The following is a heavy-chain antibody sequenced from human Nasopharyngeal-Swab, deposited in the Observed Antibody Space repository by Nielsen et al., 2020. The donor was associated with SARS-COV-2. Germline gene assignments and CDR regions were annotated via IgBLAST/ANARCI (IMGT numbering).Heavy chain of an antibody. V-gene: IGHV3-20*01. Sequence: WIRQPPGKGLEWVSGINWNGGSTGYADSVKGRFTISRDNAKNSLYLQMSSLRAEDTALYHCARDLRYYYDYVWGSYRYRGSDYWGQGTLVTVSS. J-gene: IGHJ4*02. CDR2: INWNGGST. D-gene: IGHD3-16*02. CDR3: ARDLRYYYDYVWGSYRYRGSDY.